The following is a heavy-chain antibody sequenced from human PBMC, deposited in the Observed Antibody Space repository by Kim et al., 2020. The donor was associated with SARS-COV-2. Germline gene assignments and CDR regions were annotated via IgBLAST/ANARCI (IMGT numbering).Heavy chain of an antibody. Sequence: SETLSLTCTVSGGSISSSSYYWGWIRQPPGKGLEWIGSIYYSGSTYYNPSLKSRVTISVDTSKNQFSLKLSSVTAADTAVYYCARDRGLQYSVNWGQGTLVTVSS. D-gene: IGHD4-4*01. CDR2: IYYSGST. CDR1: GGSISSSSYY. J-gene: IGHJ4*02. CDR3: ARDRGLQYSVN. V-gene: IGHV4-39*07.